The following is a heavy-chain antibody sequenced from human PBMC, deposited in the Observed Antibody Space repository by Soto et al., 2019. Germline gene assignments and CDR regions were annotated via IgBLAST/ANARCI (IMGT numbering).Heavy chain of an antibody. V-gene: IGHV4-31*03. D-gene: IGHD3-10*01. J-gene: IGHJ5*02. CDR2: IYYSGST. CDR3: ARDRAIRYSGSTWLDP. Sequence: QVQLKESGPGLVKPLQTLSLTCTVYGGSISSGGYYWRWIRQPPGKGLEWIGYIYYSGSTFYNPSLRSRLTVSVDTSKNLFSLSLTSVTAADTAVYYCARDRAIRYSGSTWLDPCAQGTLVTFSS. CDR1: GGSISSGGYY.